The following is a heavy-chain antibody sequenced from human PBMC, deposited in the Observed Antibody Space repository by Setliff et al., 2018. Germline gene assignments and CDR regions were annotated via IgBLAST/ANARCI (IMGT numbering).Heavy chain of an antibody. Sequence: SGPTLVNPTETLTLTCTVSGFSLSNARMGVSWIRQPPGKALEWLAHIFSNDEKSYSTSLKTRLTISKDTSKNQVVLTMTNMDPVDTATYYCARAYYDSSGYYPLVYWGQGTLVTVSS. D-gene: IGHD3-22*01. J-gene: IGHJ4*02. CDR3: ARAYYDSSGYYPLVY. CDR1: GFSLSNARMG. CDR2: IFSNDEK. V-gene: IGHV2-26*01.